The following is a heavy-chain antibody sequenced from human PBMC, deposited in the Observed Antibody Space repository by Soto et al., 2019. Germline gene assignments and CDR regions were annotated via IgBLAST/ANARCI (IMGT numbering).Heavy chain of an antibody. D-gene: IGHD6-13*01. J-gene: IGHJ4*02. CDR1: GFTSSRYS. V-gene: IGHV3-7*04. Sequence: GGSLRLSCAASGFTSSRYSMSWVRQAPGKGMEWVANIKQDGSEKYYVDSVKGRFTISRDNAKNSLYLQMNSLRAEDTAVYYCARRRIAAAVGPLIHWRKQRCCYFDYWGQETLLTVYS. CDR3: ARRRIAAAVGPLIHWRKQRCCYFDY. CDR2: IKQDGSEK.